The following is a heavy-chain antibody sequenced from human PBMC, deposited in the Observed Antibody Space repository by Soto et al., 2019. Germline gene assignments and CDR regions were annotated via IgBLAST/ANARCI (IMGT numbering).Heavy chain of an antibody. D-gene: IGHD3-16*02. J-gene: IGHJ6*02. CDR2: IIPIFGTA. CDR3: ARDDELSGAVHYYSCGMDV. V-gene: IGHV1-69*01. CDR1: GGTFSSYA. Sequence: QVQLVQSGAEVKKPGSSVKVSCKASGGTFSSYAISWVRQAPGQGLEWMGGIIPIFGTANYAQKVQGRVTITADESTSTAYMELSSLRSEGTAVYYCARDDELSGAVHYYSCGMDVWGQGTTVTVSS.